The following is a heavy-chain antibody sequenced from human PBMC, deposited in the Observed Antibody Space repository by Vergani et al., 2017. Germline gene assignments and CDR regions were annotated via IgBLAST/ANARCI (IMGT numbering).Heavy chain of an antibody. J-gene: IGHJ4*02. D-gene: IGHD6-19*01. CDR1: GFTFSSYA. CDR3: ARDLAGEAPHPYFDH. CDR2: ISNDGSNK. V-gene: IGHV3-30*01. Sequence: QVQLVESGGGVVQPGRSLRLSCAASGFTFSSYAMHWVRQAPGKGREWVAGISNDGSNKYYADSVKGRFTISRDKSKNTLYLQMNSLRAEDTAVYYCARDLAGEAPHPYFDHWGQAPLVSVSS.